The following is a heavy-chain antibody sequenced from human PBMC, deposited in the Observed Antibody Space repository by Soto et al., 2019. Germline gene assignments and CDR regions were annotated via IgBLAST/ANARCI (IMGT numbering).Heavy chain of an antibody. CDR3: AKRGADYCSGGSCYAWFDP. Sequence: GGSLRLSCAASGFTFSSYAMSWVRQAPGKGLEWVSAISGSGGSTYYADSVKGRFTISRDNSKNTLYLQMNSLRAEDTAVYYCAKRGADYCSGGSCYAWFDPWGQGTLDTVSS. J-gene: IGHJ5*02. CDR1: GFTFSSYA. V-gene: IGHV3-23*01. CDR2: ISGSGGST. D-gene: IGHD2-15*01.